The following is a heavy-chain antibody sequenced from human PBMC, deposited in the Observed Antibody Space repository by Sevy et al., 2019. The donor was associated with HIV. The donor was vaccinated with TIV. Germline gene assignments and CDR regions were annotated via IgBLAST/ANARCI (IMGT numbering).Heavy chain of an antibody. J-gene: IGHJ4*02. CDR1: GAAVSGYI. CDR2: IYDGGTT. V-gene: IGHV4-59*02. Sequence: SETLSLTCAVSGAAVSGYIWSWVRQPPGKGLEWLDYIYDGGTTNYNPALDSRLTISVDTSKNQFSLKLSSVTAADTAVYYCARGLQLWLGHFDYWGQGTLVTVSS. D-gene: IGHD5-18*01. CDR3: ARGLQLWLGHFDY.